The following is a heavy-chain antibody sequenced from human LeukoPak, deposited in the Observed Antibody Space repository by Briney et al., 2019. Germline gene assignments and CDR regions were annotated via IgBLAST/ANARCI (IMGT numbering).Heavy chain of an antibody. Sequence: GASVKVSCKSSGYTFTDHYVHWVRLAPGQGLEWIGWINPRSGDTKYAQKFQGRVSMTRDTSVITAHMDIRRLKSDDTAIYYCARDPLXDAFDXWGQGTXVTVXS. J-gene: IGHJ3*01. V-gene: IGHV1-2*02. CDR2: INPRSGDT. CDR1: GYTFTDHY. CDR3: ARDPLXDAFDX.